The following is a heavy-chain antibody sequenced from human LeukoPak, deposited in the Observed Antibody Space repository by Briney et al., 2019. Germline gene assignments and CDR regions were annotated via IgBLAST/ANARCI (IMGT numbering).Heavy chain of an antibody. V-gene: IGHV3-23*01. CDR1: GFTFSSYA. CDR3: ATSRSGSGWVFDY. D-gene: IGHD6-19*01. CDR2: ISGSGGST. Sequence: GGPLRLSCAASGFTFSSYAMSWVRQAPGKGLEWASAISGSGGSTYYADSVKGRFTISRDNSKNTLYLQMNSLRAEDTAVYYCATSRSGSGWVFDYWGQGTLVTVSS. J-gene: IGHJ4*02.